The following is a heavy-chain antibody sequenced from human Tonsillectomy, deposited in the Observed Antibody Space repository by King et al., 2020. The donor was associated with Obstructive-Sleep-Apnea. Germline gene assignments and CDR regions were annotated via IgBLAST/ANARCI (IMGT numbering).Heavy chain of an antibody. D-gene: IGHD3-22*01. Sequence: VQLVESGGGLVQPRRSLRLSCTASGFTFGDYAMSWFRQAPGKGLGWVGFIRSKAYGGTTEYAASVKGRFTISRDDSKSIAYLQMNSLKTEDTAVYYCTSAGAGSGYYYQCDYWGQGTLVTVSS. V-gene: IGHV3-49*03. CDR1: GFTFGDYA. CDR2: IRSKAYGGTT. J-gene: IGHJ4*02. CDR3: TSAGAGSGYYYQCDY.